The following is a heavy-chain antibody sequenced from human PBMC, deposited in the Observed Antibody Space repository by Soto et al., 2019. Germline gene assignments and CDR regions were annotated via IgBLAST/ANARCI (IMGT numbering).Heavy chain of an antibody. CDR3: AKDPPHQNNWNYLPLHDY. J-gene: IGHJ4*02. CDR1: GFTFSNDA. D-gene: IGHD1-7*01. Sequence: PGGSLRLSCAASGFTFSNDAMNWVRQAQGKGLEWVSGISGSGGGTFYSDSVQGRFTISRDNSKNTLYLQMNSLRAEDTAVYYCAKDPPHQNNWNYLPLHDYWGQGTLVTVSS. CDR2: ISGSGGGT. V-gene: IGHV3-23*01.